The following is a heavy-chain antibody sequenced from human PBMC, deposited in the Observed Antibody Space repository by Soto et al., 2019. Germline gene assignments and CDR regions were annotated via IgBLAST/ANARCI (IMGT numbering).Heavy chain of an antibody. Sequence: VQLVESGGGVVQPGRSLRLSCAASGFTFSSYGMHWVRQAPGKGLAWVAVISYDGSNKYYADSVKGRFTISRDNSKNPLYMKINSLRAEDPAAYYCAKDHHYYDSGGGYSHHGGQGTLVTVSS. CDR2: ISYDGSNK. D-gene: IGHD3-22*01. CDR3: AKDHHYYDSGGGYSHH. J-gene: IGHJ1*01. CDR1: GFTFSSYG. V-gene: IGHV3-30*18.